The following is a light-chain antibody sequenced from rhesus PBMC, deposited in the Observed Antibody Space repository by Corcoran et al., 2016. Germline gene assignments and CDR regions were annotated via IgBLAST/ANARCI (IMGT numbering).Light chain of an antibody. CDR3: GQYDSRPWT. Sequence: DIQMTQSPSALSASVGDTVTITCRASQYVSTWVAWYQQMPGKAPKLLIYKASSLHSGVPSRFSGTGSGTVFTLTISRLQSEDSATYYCGQYDSRPWTFGQGTKVDIK. CDR2: KAS. J-gene: IGKJ1*01. CDR1: QYVSTW. V-gene: IGKV1-22*01.